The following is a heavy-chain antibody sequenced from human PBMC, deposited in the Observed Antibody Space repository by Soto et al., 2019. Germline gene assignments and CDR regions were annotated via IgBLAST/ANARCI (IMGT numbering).Heavy chain of an antibody. CDR3: ASLDDYGDY. J-gene: IGHJ4*03. CDR1: GGSFSGYY. Sequence: TSEPLSLTRAVYGGSFSGYYWSWIRKTQGKGLEWIGEINHSGSTNYNPSLKSRVTISVDTSKNQFSLKLSSVTAADTAVYYCASLDDYGDY. D-gene: IGHD4-17*01. V-gene: IGHV4-34*01. CDR2: INHSGST.